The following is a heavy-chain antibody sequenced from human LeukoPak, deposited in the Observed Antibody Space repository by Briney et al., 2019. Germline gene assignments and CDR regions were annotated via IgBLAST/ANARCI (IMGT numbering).Heavy chain of an antibody. J-gene: IGHJ4*02. Sequence: GGSLGLSCAASGFTFSSYSMNWVRQAPGKGLEWVSYISSSSSTIYYADSVKGRFTISRDNAKNSLYLQMNSLRAEDTAVYYCARDGDYGPIDYWGQGTLVTVSS. V-gene: IGHV3-48*04. D-gene: IGHD4-17*01. CDR1: GFTFSSYS. CDR2: ISSSSSTI. CDR3: ARDGDYGPIDY.